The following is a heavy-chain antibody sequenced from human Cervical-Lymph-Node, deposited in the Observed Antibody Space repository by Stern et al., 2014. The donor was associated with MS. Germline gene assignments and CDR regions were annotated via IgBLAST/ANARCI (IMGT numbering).Heavy chain of an antibody. CDR3: ARDLGSGHSHYGVWFDP. J-gene: IGHJ5*02. V-gene: IGHV4-31*03. Sequence: QVQLVESGPGLVKPSQTLSLTCTVSGGSISSGSYYWSWIRQHPGKGLEWIGYIYYSGSTYYNPSLKSRVSISVDTSKNQFSLKLSSVTAADTAVYFCARDLGSGHSHYGVWFDPWGQGTLVTVSS. D-gene: IGHD4-11*01. CDR2: IYYSGST. CDR1: GGSISSGSYY.